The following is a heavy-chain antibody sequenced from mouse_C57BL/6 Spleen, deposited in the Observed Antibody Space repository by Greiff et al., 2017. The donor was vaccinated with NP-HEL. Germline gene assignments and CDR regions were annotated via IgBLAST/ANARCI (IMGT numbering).Heavy chain of an antibody. J-gene: IGHJ4*01. Sequence: EVQLQQSGPGLVKPSQSLSLTCSVTGYSITSGYYWNWIRQFPGNKLEWMGYISYDGSNNYNPSLKNRISITRDTSKNQFFLKLNSVTTEDTATYYCAITVVDAMDYWGQGTSVTVSS. D-gene: IGHD1-1*01. CDR1: GYSITSGYY. CDR3: AITVVDAMDY. V-gene: IGHV3-6*01. CDR2: ISYDGSN.